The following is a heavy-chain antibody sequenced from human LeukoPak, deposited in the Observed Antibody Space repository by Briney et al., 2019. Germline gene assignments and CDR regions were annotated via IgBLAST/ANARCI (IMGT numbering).Heavy chain of an antibody. V-gene: IGHV4-38-2*01. Sequence: SETLSLTCDVSGYSISSGYYWGWIRQPPGKGLEWIGSIYHTGNTYYNPSLKSRVTISVDTSKNQFSLKLSSVTAADTAVYYCARTQGGDPYYYMDVWGKGTTVTVSS. CDR3: ARTQGGDPYYYMDV. J-gene: IGHJ6*03. CDR2: IYHTGNT. D-gene: IGHD3-16*01. CDR1: GYSISSGYY.